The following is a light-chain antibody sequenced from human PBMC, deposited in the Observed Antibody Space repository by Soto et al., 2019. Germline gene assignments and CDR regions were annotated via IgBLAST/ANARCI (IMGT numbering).Light chain of an antibody. CDR2: GAS. V-gene: IGKV3-20*01. CDR1: QSVRSTY. CDR3: QQYGSSPPRT. J-gene: IGKJ2*01. Sequence: EIVLTQSPGTLSLSPGERATLSCRASQSVRSTYLAWYQQKPGQAPRLLVYGASSRATGIPDRFSASGSGTDFTLTISRLEPEDFAVYYCQQYGSSPPRTFGQGTKLEIK.